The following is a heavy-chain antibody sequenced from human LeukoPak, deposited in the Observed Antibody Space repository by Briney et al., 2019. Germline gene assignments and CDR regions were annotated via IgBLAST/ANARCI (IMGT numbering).Heavy chain of an antibody. CDR3: ARERPHYNIVVVTAMSYYYYYMDV. CDR2: IIPIFGTA. D-gene: IGHD2-21*02. J-gene: IGHJ6*03. CDR1: GGTFSSYA. V-gene: IGHV1-69*05. Sequence: GASVKVSCKASGGTFSSYAISWVRQAPGQGLEWMGGIIPIFGTANYAQKFQGRDTITTDESTSTAYMELSSLRSEDTAVYYCARERPHYNIVVVTAMSYYYYYMDVWGKGTTVTVSS.